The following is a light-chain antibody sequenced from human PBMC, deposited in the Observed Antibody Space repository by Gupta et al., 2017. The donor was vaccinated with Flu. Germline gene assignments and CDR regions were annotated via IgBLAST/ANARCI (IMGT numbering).Light chain of an antibody. J-gene: IGLJ3*02. CDR2: EDR. V-gene: IGLV3-21*02. CDR1: NIGRES. Sequence: GQTARIPCGGNNIGRESVHWYQQKPGQAPVLVVYEDRFRPSGIPERFSGSNSANTATLTISRAEAGDEADYYCQVWDSSSDQCVFGGGTKVTVL. CDR3: QVWDSSSDQCV.